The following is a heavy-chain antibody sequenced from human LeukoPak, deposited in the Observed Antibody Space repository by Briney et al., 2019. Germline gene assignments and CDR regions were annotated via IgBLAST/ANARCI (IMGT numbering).Heavy chain of an antibody. CDR1: GYTFTSCD. CDR2: INPNSGNT. J-gene: IGHJ4*02. CDR3: ARRSAYGSGSYYVDY. D-gene: IGHD3-10*01. Sequence: ASVKVSCKASGYTFTSCDINWVRQATGQGLEWMGWINPNSGNTGYAQKFQGRVTITRNTSITTTYMELSSLRSEDTAVYYCARRSAYGSGSYYVDYWGQGTLVTVSS. V-gene: IGHV1-8*03.